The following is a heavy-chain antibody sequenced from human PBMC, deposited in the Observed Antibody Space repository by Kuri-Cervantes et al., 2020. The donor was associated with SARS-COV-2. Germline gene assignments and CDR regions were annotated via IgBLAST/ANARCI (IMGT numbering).Heavy chain of an antibody. V-gene: IGHV4-61*02. Sequence: SEPLSLTCTVSGGSISSGCYYWSWIRQPAGKGLEWIGRIHTSGSTNYNPSLKSRVTISVDTSKNQFSLTLSSMTAADTAVYYCARGRALNYYYYYGMDVWGQGTTVTVSS. CDR1: GGSISSGCYY. CDR2: IHTSGST. J-gene: IGHJ6*02. CDR3: ARGRALNYYYYYGMDV.